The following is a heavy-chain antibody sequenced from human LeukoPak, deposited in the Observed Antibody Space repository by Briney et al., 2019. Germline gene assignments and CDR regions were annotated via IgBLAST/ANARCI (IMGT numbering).Heavy chain of an antibody. J-gene: IGHJ4*02. CDR1: GFIFSSYS. CDR2: ISTSSSYI. CDR3: AKDVGVGATTFDY. D-gene: IGHD1-26*01. Sequence: GGSLRLSCAASGFIFSSYSMSWVRQAPGKGLEWVSSISTSSSYIYYADSVKGRFTISRDNSKNTLYLQMNSLRAEDTAVYYCAKDVGVGATTFDYWGQGTLVTVSS. V-gene: IGHV3-21*04.